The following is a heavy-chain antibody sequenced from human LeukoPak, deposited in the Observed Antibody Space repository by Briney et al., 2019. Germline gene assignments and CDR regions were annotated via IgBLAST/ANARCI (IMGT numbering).Heavy chain of an antibody. Sequence: GGSLRLSCAASGFTVSADYLSWVRQAPGKGLDWVSIIYSSAYIYYADFVKGRFTISRDNSKNMLYLQMNNLRAEDTAVYYCRAYDTSGYLGAYKLDVWGQGTTVTVSS. CDR3: RAYDTSGYLGAYKLDV. D-gene: IGHD3-22*01. CDR2: IYSSAYI. CDR1: GFTVSADY. J-gene: IGHJ6*02. V-gene: IGHV3-66*01.